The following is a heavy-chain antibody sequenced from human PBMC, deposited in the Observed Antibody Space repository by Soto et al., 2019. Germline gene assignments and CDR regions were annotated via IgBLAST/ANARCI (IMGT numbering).Heavy chain of an antibody. CDR1: GFTFNTYT. CDR3: AKYASVTIFGVVTYYFDY. J-gene: IGHJ4*02. Sequence: HPGGSLRLSCAASGFTFNTYTMGWVRQAPGKGLEWVSGILSGGATYYADSVKGRFTIPRDNSKNTLYLQMNSLRADDTAVYYCAKYASVTIFGVVTYYFDYWAQGTLVTVSS. V-gene: IGHV3-23*01. D-gene: IGHD3-3*01. CDR2: ILSGGAT.